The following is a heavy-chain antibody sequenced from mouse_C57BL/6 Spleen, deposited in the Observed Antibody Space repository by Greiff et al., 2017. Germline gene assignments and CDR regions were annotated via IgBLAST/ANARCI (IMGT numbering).Heavy chain of an antibody. CDR2: IHPSDSDT. D-gene: IGHD2-4*01. J-gene: IGHJ3*01. Sequence: VQLQQPGAELVKPGASVKVSCKASGYTFTSYWMHWVKQRPGQGLEWIGRIHPSDSDTNYNQKFKGKATLTVDKSSSTAYMQISSLTSEDSAVYYCATDDYDVSFAYWGQGTLVTVSA. V-gene: IGHV1-74*01. CDR1: GYTFTSYW. CDR3: ATDDYDVSFAY.